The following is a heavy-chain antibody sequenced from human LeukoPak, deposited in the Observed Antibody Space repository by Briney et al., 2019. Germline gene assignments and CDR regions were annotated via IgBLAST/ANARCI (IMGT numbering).Heavy chain of an antibody. Sequence: GGSLRLSCAASGFRFSSYAMHWVRQAPGKGLEWVAVISYDGTDKYYSDSVKGRFTISRDNSKNTLFLQMNSLTVEDTTIYYCAASRNSAWHNFDYWGQGNLVIVSS. J-gene: IGHJ4*02. CDR2: ISYDGTDK. CDR1: GFRFSSYA. CDR3: AASRNSAWHNFDY. D-gene: IGHD1-26*01. V-gene: IGHV3-30*14.